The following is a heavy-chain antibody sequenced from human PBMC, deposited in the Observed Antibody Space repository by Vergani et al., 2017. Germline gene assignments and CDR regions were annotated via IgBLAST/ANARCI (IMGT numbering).Heavy chain of an antibody. D-gene: IGHD3-10*01. Sequence: EVQLLESGGGLVQPGGSLRLSCAASGFTFSSYAMSWVRQAPGKGLEWVSAISGRGGSTYYADSVKGRFTLSRDNSNNTMYLQMNSLRAEDTAVYDCARGPLGYGLWVGGLCFSDWGQGTLVTVSS. CDR3: ARGPLGYGLWVGGLCFSD. CDR1: GFTFSSYA. V-gene: IGHV3-23*01. J-gene: IGHJ4*02. CDR2: ISGRGGST.